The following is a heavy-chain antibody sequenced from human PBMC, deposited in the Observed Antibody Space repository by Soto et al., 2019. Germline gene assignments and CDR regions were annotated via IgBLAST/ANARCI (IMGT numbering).Heavy chain of an antibody. CDR3: VRYMGNYDFWGTHERGLDV. CDR1: GFTFEDHA. CDR2: ISWNSDII. Sequence: GGSLRLSCVASGFTFEDHAMHWVRQGPGKGLEWVSGISWNSDIIVYADSVKGRFTMSRDNVKNSLYLQMSSLRSEDTAAYYCVRYMGNYDFWGTHERGLDVWGQGTTVTVSS. D-gene: IGHD3-3*01. J-gene: IGHJ6*02. V-gene: IGHV3-9*01.